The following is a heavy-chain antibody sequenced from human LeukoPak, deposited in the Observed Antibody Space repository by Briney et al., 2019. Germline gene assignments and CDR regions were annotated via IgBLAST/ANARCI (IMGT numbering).Heavy chain of an antibody. CDR1: GYSISSGYY. V-gene: IGHV4-38-2*02. CDR3: ASTITVTTDY. Sequence: SETLSLTCTVSGYSISSGYYWGWIRQPPGKGLEWIGSINHSGSVYFNPSLKSRVTISVDTSNNQFSLKLSSVTAADTAVYYCASTITVTTDYWGQGTLVTVSS. J-gene: IGHJ4*02. D-gene: IGHD4-17*01. CDR2: INHSGSV.